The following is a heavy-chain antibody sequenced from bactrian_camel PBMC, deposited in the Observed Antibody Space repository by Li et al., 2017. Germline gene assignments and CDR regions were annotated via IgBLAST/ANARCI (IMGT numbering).Heavy chain of an antibody. V-gene: IGHV3S40*01. CDR2: ISLVSGRT. CDR1: GFTGSLYG. D-gene: IGHD3*01. Sequence: VQLVESGGGLVQPGGPLRLSCAASGFTGSLYGMSWVRQTPGNEREGVASISLVSGRTVYGNSVKGRFAISRDSTKNTVFLEMNNLKPEDTAMYYCAAEEAADCYDGSLLVAGYKYWGLGTQVTVS. CDR3: AAEEAADCYDGSLLVAGYKY. J-gene: IGHJ4*01.